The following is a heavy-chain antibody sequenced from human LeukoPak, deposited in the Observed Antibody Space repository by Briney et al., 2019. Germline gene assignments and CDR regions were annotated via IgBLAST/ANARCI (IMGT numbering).Heavy chain of an antibody. Sequence: PSQTLSLTCTVSGGSISSGDYYWSWIRQPPGKGLEWIGYIYYSGSTYYNPSLKSRVTISVDTSKNQFSPKLSSVTAADTAVYYCARVPYYDSSGYFDYWGQGTLVTVSS. V-gene: IGHV4-30-4*01. CDR3: ARVPYYDSSGYFDY. D-gene: IGHD3-22*01. CDR1: GGSISSGDYY. J-gene: IGHJ4*02. CDR2: IYYSGST.